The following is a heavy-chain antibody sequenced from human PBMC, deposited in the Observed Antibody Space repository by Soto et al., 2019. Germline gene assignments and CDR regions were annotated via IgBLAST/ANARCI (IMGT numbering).Heavy chain of an antibody. J-gene: IGHJ4*02. D-gene: IGHD5-12*01. V-gene: IGHV4-30-4*01. Sequence: QVQLQESGPGLVKPSQTLSLTCAVSGCSISSSFSYWSWIRQPPGKGLESIGYMLSSCTNYYNPSLKSRITISIDTSKNQFSLTLSSVTAADTAVSYCARGGGYGLGIDYWGQGTLVTVSS. CDR3: ARGGGYGLGIDY. CDR1: GCSISSSFSY. CDR2: MLSSCTN.